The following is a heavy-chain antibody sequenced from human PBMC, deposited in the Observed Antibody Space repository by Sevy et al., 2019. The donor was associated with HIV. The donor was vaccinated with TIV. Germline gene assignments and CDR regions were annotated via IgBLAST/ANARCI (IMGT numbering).Heavy chain of an antibody. J-gene: IGHJ5*02. CDR2: INHSGST. CDR1: GGSFSGYY. CDR3: ARGLPRQVAAAGTGGWFDP. V-gene: IGHV4-34*01. D-gene: IGHD6-13*01. Sequence: SETLSLTCAVYGGSFSGYYWSWIRQPPGKGLEWNGEINHSGSTNYNPSLKSRVTISVDTSKNQFSLKLSSVTAADTAVYYCARGLPRQVAAAGTGGWFDPWGQGTLVTVSS.